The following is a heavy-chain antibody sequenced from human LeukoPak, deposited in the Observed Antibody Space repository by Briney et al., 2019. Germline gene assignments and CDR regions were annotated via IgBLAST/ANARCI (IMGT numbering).Heavy chain of an antibody. Sequence: ASVKVSCKASGYTFTSYDINWVRQATGQGLEWMGWMNPNSGNTGYAQKFQGRVTMTRNTSISTAYMELSSLRSEDTAVYYCALNYDILTGYYYYYDMDVWGQGTTVTVSS. V-gene: IGHV1-8*01. CDR3: ALNYDILTGYYYYYDMDV. CDR1: GYTFTSYD. CDR2: MNPNSGNT. J-gene: IGHJ6*02. D-gene: IGHD3-9*01.